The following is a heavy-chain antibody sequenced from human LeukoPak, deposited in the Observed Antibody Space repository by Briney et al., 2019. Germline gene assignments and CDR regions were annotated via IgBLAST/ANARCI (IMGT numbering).Heavy chain of an antibody. CDR1: GFTFNIYA. CDR3: ARGVSD. CDR2: ISGNGINT. Sequence: GGSLRLSCATPGFTFNIYAMNWVRQAPGKGLEWVSIISGNGINTYYADSVKGLFTISRDDSKNTLYLQMNSLRVDDTAIYYCARGVSDWGQGTLVTVAS. D-gene: IGHD3-16*01. J-gene: IGHJ4*02. V-gene: IGHV3-23*01.